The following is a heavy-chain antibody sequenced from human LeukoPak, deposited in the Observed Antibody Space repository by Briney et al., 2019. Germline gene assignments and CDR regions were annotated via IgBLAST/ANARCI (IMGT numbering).Heavy chain of an antibody. J-gene: IGHJ1*01. V-gene: IGHV3-11*04. CDR1: GLTSRFAFSDYY. CDR3: VMTAGRASATDH. CDR2: ISNSGDTI. D-gene: IGHD2-2*01. Sequence: PGGSLRLSCAASGLTSRFAFSDYYMSWIRQAPGKGLEWLSYISNSGDTIYYADSVKGRFTISRDNAKNSLYLQMNSLKFEDTATHYCVMTAGRASATDHWGQGALVTVSS.